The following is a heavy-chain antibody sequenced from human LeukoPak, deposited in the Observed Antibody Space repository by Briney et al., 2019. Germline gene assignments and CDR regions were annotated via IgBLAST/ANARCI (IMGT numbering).Heavy chain of an antibody. Sequence: SQTLSLTCTVSGGSISSYYWSWIRQPPGKGLEWIGYIYYSGSTNYNPSLKSRVTISVDTSKNQFSLKLSSVTAADTAVYYCAIHGDYGAFDIWGQGTMVTVSS. V-gene: IGHV4-59*01. CDR2: IYYSGST. CDR1: GGSISSYY. CDR3: AIHGDYGAFDI. D-gene: IGHD4-17*01. J-gene: IGHJ3*02.